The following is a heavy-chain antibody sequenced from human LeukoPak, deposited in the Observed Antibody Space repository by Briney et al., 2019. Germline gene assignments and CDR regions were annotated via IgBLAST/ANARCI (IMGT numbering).Heavy chain of an antibody. Sequence: SETLSPTCTVSGGSISSYYWSWIRQPAGKGLEWIGRIYTSGSTNYNPSLKSRVTMSVDTSKNQFSLKLSSVTAADTAVYYCARAPPGGYCSSTSCPNYYYYYYMDVWGKGTTVTVSS. CDR1: GGSISSYY. CDR2: IYTSGST. CDR3: ARAPPGGYCSSTSCPNYYYYYYMDV. V-gene: IGHV4-4*07. J-gene: IGHJ6*03. D-gene: IGHD2-2*01.